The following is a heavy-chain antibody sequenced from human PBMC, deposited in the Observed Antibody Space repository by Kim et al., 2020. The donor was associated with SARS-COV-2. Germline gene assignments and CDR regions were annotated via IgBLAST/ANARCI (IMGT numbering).Heavy chain of an antibody. V-gene: IGHV1-3*01. D-gene: IGHD5-12*01. Sequence: GRVTITRDTSASTAYMELSSLRSEDTAVYYCARDHEAVKGYSGYDSLFDYWGQGTLVTVSS. J-gene: IGHJ4*02. CDR3: ARDHEAVKGYSGYDSLFDY.